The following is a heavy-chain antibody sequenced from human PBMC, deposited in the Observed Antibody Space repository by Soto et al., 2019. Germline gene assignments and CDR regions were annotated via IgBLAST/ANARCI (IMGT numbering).Heavy chain of an antibody. D-gene: IGHD1-7*01. V-gene: IGHV3-23*01. CDR3: AKDQVSGNWNYQTNWFDP. J-gene: IGHJ5*02. CDR1: GFAFSSYA. Sequence: PGGSLRLSCAASGFAFSSYAMSWVRQAPGKGLEWVSAISGSGGSTYYADSVKGRFTISRDNSKNTLYLQMNSLRAEDTAVYYCAKDQVSGNWNYQTNWFDPWGQGTLVTVSS. CDR2: ISGSGGST.